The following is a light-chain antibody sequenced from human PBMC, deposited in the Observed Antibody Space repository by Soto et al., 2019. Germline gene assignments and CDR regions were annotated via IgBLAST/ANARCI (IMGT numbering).Light chain of an antibody. Sequence: IVLTQSPGTLSLSPGESATLSCRASQSISSSYLAWYQQKPGQAPRLLIYGASNRATAIPDRFSGSGSGTDFTLAISRLEPEDFAVYYCQQYSSSRTFGQGTKVDI. V-gene: IGKV3-20*01. CDR1: QSISSSY. J-gene: IGKJ1*01. CDR3: QQYSSSRT. CDR2: GAS.